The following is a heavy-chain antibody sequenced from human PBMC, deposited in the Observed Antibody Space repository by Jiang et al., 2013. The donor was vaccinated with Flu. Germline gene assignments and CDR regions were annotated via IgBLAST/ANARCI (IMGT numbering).Heavy chain of an antibody. CDR2: ISYRGST. D-gene: IGHD3-10*01. V-gene: IGHV4-39*07. J-gene: IGHJ4*02. CDR3: ARAPVWFAELSTLYYFDY. Sequence: GPGLVKPSETLSLTCTVSGGSISSSGYYWGWIRQPPGKGLEWIGTISYRGSTDYNPSLESRVTISIDTAKSQFSLRLSSVTAADTAVYFCARAPVWFAELSTLYYFDYVGPGNPGHRLL. CDR1: GGSISSSGYY.